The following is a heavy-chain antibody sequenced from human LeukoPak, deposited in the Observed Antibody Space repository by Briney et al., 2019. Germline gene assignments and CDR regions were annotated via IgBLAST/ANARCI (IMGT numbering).Heavy chain of an antibody. J-gene: IGHJ5*02. CDR3: ARKMRSGNWFDP. V-gene: IGHV3-74*01. Sequence: GGSLRLSCAAPGFTFSSYWMHWVRQAPGKGLVWVSRINSDGSSTSYADSVKGRFTISRDNAKNTLYLQMNSLRAGDTAVYYCARKMRSGNWFDPWGQGTLVTVSS. CDR2: INSDGSST. CDR1: GFTFSSYW. D-gene: IGHD5-24*01.